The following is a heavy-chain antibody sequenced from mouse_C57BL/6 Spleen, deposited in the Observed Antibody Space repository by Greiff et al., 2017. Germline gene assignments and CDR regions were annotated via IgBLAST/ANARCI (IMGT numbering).Heavy chain of an antibody. J-gene: IGHJ2*01. CDR1: GFTFSDYY. CDR3: ARDRCYDGSLDD. D-gene: IGHD2-3*01. V-gene: IGHV5-16*01. CDR2: INYDGSST. Sequence: EVHLVESEGGLVQPGSSMKLSCTASGFTFSDYYMAWVRQVPEKGLEWVANINYDGSSTYYLDSLKSRFIISRDNAKNILYLQMSSLKSEDTATYYCARDRCYDGSLDDWGQGTTLTVSS.